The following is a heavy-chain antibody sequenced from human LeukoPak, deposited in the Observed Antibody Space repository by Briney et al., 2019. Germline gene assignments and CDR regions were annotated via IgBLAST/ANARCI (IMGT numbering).Heavy chain of an antibody. Sequence: SETLSLTCAVYGGSFSGYYWSWIRQPPGKGLEWIGEINHSGSTYYNPSLKSRVTISVDRSKNQFSLKLSSVTAADTAVYYCARGCSGYYESMLFDIWGQGTMVTVSS. CDR3: ARGCSGYYESMLFDI. J-gene: IGHJ3*02. CDR2: INHSGST. CDR1: GGSFSGYY. D-gene: IGHD3-22*01. V-gene: IGHV4-34*01.